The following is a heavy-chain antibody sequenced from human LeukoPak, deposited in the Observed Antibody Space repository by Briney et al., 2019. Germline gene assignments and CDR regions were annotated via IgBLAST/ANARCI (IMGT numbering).Heavy chain of an antibody. J-gene: IGHJ6*02. CDR1: GFTFSSYG. CDR3: ARDRASTFYYGMDV. Sequence: GGSLRLSCAASGFTFSSYGMHWVRQAPAQGQERVAVIWYYGSNNYYGDSVQSRFTISRDNSKNTLYLQMNSLRAEDTAVYYCARDRASTFYYGMDVWGQGTTVTVSS. V-gene: IGHV3-33*01. CDR2: IWYYGSNN. D-gene: IGHD2/OR15-2a*01.